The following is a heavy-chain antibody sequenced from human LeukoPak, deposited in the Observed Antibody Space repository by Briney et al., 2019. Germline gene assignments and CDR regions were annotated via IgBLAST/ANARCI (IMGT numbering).Heavy chain of an antibody. CDR3: ATANFLYCSSTTCLFDY. CDR1: GYTFTDYY. CDR2: INPNSGDT. V-gene: IGHV1-2*02. Sequence: ASVKVSCKASGYTFTDYYLHWVRQAPGQGFEWMGCINPNSGDTNYAQNFQGRVTMTRDTSISPAHMEMSRLRSDDTAVYYCATANFLYCSSTTCLFDYWGQGTLVTVSS. J-gene: IGHJ4*02. D-gene: IGHD2-2*01.